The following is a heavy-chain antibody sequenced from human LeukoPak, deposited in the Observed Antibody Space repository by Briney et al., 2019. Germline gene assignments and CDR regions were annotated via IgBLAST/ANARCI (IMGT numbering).Heavy chain of an antibody. CDR3: ARDRSGVGYSFDY. Sequence: SETLSLTCTVSGGSISSYYWSWIRQPPGQGLERMGNIYYSGSTKYNPSLKSRVTISVDTSKNQFSLKLSSVTAADTAVYYCARDRSGVGYSFDYWGQGTLVTVSS. CDR2: IYYSGST. CDR1: GGSISSYY. D-gene: IGHD5-12*01. J-gene: IGHJ4*02. V-gene: IGHV4-59*01.